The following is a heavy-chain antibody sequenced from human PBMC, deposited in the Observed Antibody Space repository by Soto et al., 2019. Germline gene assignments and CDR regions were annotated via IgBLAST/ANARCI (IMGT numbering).Heavy chain of an antibody. V-gene: IGHV3-53*01. Sequence: EVQLVESGGGLIQPGGSLRLSCAASGFTVSSNYMSWVRQAPGKGLEWVSVIYSGGSTYYADSVKGRFTISRDNSKNTLHLQMNSLSAEETAVYDWGRDWLECGYPYYLQHWGQGTLVTVSS. D-gene: IGHD3-22*01. CDR3: GRDWLECGYPYYLQH. CDR1: GFTVSSNY. J-gene: IGHJ1*01. CDR2: IYSGGST.